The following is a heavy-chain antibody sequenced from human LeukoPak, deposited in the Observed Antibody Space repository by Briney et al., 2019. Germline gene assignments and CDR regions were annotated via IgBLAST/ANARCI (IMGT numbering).Heavy chain of an antibody. CDR2: MYYSGST. V-gene: IGHV4-59*01. D-gene: IGHD2-21*01. CDR3: ARAGFPTRNGFDT. CDR1: GDSMRNYY. J-gene: IGHJ3*02. Sequence: SETLSLTCFVSGDSMRNYYWSWIRQPPGKGLEWIGYMYYSGSTSYNPSLKSRVTISVDTSKNQLSLKLNSVTAADTAIYYCARAGFPTRNGFDTWGQGTMVTVSS.